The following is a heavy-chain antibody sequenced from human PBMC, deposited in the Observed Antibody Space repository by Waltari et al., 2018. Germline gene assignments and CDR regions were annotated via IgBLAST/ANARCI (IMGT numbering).Heavy chain of an antibody. CDR1: GFTFSSYS. D-gene: IGHD6-13*01. V-gene: IGHV3-21*01. CDR3: ARDPPPRGIAAADPFDY. Sequence: EVQLVESGGGLVKPGGSLRLSCAASGFTFSSYSMNWVRQAPGKGLEWVSSISSSSSYRYYADSVKGRFTISRDNAKNSLYLQMNSLRAEDTAVYYCARDPPPRGIAAADPFDYWGQGTLVTVSS. J-gene: IGHJ4*02. CDR2: ISSSSSYR.